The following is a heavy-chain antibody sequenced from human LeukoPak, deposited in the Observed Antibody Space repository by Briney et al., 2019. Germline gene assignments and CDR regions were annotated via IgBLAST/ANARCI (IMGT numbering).Heavy chain of an antibody. V-gene: IGHV4-59*01. CDR1: GGSISSYY. D-gene: IGHD5-12*01. CDR3: ARVKRDSEVGWLRLEGDYYYYYYMDV. Sequence: PSETLSLTCTVSGGSISSYYWSWIRQPPGKGLEWIGYIYYSGSSNHNSSLKSRVTISVDTSKNQFSLKLSSVTAADTAVYYCARVKRDSEVGWLRLEGDYYYYYYMDVWGKGTTVTISS. J-gene: IGHJ6*03. CDR2: IYYSGSS.